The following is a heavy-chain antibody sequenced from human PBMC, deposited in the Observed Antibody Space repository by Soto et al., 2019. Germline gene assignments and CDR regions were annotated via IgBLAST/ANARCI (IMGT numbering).Heavy chain of an antibody. V-gene: IGHV1-46*01. CDR2: IDPSGGVT. CDR1: GYTFTKCH. Sequence: ASVKVSCKASGYTFTKCHIHWVRQAPGQGLEWMGMIDPSGGVTRDAQRFQGRITMTSDTSTSSVYMELRGLTSEDTAVYYCARVLTSDDYIWGSSYWGQGTLVTVSS. J-gene: IGHJ4*02. CDR3: ARVLTSDDYIWGSSY. D-gene: IGHD3-16*01.